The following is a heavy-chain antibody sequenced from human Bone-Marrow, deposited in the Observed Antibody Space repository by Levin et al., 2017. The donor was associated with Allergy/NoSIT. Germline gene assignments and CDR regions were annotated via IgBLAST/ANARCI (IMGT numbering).Heavy chain of an antibody. Sequence: SETLSLTCSVSGAPLSSGSYYWSWIRQPPGKGLEWIGHIYYTGSTNYNPSLKSRVTLSVDTSKNQFSLKLSSVTAADTAVYYCVRVWGRDVYNIDYWGQGTLVTVSS. CDR1: GAPLSSGSYY. V-gene: IGHV4-61*01. CDR3: VRVWGRDVYNIDY. J-gene: IGHJ4*02. D-gene: IGHD3-16*01. CDR2: IYYTGST.